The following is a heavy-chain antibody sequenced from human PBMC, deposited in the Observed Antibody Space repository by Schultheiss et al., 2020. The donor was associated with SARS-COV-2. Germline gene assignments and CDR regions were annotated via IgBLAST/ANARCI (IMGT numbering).Heavy chain of an antibody. D-gene: IGHD2-21*01. CDR2: ISSSGSTI. V-gene: IGHV3-48*04. CDR1: GFTFSSYS. J-gene: IGHJ2*01. CDR3: ARAMGVNYWYFDL. Sequence: GGSLRLSCAASGFTFSSYSMNWVRQAPGKGLEWVSYISSSGSTIYYADSVKGRFTISRDNAKNSLYLQMNSLRAEDTAVYYCARAMGVNYWYFDLWGRGTLVTVSS.